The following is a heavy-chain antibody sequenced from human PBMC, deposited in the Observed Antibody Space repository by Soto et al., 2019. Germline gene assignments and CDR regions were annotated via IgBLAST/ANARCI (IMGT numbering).Heavy chain of an antibody. V-gene: IGHV3-74*01. J-gene: IGHJ4*02. CDR2: IGPDGSST. CDR3: ARDNNWSYDY. D-gene: IGHD1-1*01. CDR1: GFTFSSNW. Sequence: GGSLRLSCAASGFTFSSNWMHWVRQAQGKGLVWVSHIGPDGSSTRDADSVQGRFTISRDNARNTLYLQMNSLGDEDTAVYYCARDNNWSYDYWGQGILVTVSS.